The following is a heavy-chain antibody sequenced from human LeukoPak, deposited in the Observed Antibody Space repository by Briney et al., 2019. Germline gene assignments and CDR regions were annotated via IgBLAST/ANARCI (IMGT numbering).Heavy chain of an antibody. Sequence: MPSETLSLTCAVYGGSFSGYYWSWIRQHPGKGLEWIGYIYYSGSTYYNPSLKSRVTISVDTPKNQFSLKLSSVTAADTAVYYCAGTYYDILTGYYTFDIWGQGTMVTVSS. J-gene: IGHJ3*02. CDR2: IYYSGST. CDR3: AGTYYDILTGYYTFDI. V-gene: IGHV4-31*11. D-gene: IGHD3-9*01. CDR1: GGSFSGYY.